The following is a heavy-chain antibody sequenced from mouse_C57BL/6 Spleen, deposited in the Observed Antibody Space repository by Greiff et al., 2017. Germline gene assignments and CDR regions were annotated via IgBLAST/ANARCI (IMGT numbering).Heavy chain of an antibody. Sequence: QVQLQQPGAELVRPGPSVKLSCKASGYTFTSYWMHWVKQRPGQGLEWIGVIDPSDSYTNYNQKFKGKATLTVDTSSSTAYMQLSSLTSEDSAVYYCARRGDYGSGGDWYFDVWGTGTTVTVSS. CDR1: GYTFTSYW. CDR3: ARRGDYGSGGDWYFDV. J-gene: IGHJ1*03. D-gene: IGHD1-1*01. V-gene: IGHV1-59*01. CDR2: IDPSDSYT.